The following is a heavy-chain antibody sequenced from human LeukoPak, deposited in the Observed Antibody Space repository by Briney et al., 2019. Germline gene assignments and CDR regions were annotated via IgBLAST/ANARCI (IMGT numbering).Heavy chain of an antibody. Sequence: GGSLRLSCVASGFTFTGHSMHWVRQAPGKGLEWVAVVAHDEKTIFYADSLKGRFTVSRDNSKNTVYLQTNRLTDEDTAVYYCAREKQSGRTPFDYWGQGSLVTVSS. D-gene: IGHD2-15*01. V-gene: IGHV3-30*04. CDR1: GFTFTGHS. J-gene: IGHJ4*02. CDR2: VAHDEKTI. CDR3: AREKQSGRTPFDY.